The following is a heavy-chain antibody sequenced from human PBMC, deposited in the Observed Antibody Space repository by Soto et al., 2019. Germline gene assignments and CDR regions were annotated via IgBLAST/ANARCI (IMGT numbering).Heavy chain of an antibody. CDR1: GGTFTSYA. V-gene: IGHV1-69*13. J-gene: IGHJ4*02. CDR3: TRDEDSSGYYFDY. CDR2: IIPIFGTA. Sequence: GASVKLSCKASGGTFTSYAISWVRQAPGQGLEWMGGIIPIFGTANYAQKFQGRVTITADESTSTAYMELSSLRAEDTAVYYCTRDEDSSGYYFDYWGQGTLVTVSS. D-gene: IGHD3-22*01.